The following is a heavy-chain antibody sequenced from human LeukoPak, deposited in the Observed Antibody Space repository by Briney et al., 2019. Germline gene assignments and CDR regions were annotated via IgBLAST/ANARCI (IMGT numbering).Heavy chain of an antibody. CDR1: GFTFSSYA. J-gene: IGHJ3*02. V-gene: IGHV3-23*01. CDR3: ARNILFAFDI. Sequence: GGSLRLSCAASGFTFSSYAMSWVRQAPGKGLEWVSTIRGSGGGTYYADSVKGRFTISRDNSKNTLYLQVNSLRAEDTAMYYCARNILFAFDIWGQGTMVTVSS. D-gene: IGHD2/OR15-2a*01. CDR2: IRGSGGGT.